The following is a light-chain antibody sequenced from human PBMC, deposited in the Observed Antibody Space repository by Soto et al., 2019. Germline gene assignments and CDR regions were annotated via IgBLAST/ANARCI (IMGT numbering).Light chain of an antibody. V-gene: IGKV3-15*01. J-gene: IGKJ2*01. CDR1: QTIYTN. CDR3: QQYNNWPPFMYT. CDR2: GAS. Sequence: EILMTQSPPTLSLSPGERATLSCRASQTIYTNLAWYQQKPGQAPRLLIYGASTRATGIPVRFSGSGSGTEFTLTISSLQSEDFAVYYCQQYNNWPPFMYTFGQGTTVEMK.